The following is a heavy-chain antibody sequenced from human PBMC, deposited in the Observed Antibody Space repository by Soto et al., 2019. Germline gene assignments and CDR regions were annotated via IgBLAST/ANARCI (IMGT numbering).Heavy chain of an antibody. D-gene: IGHD2-21*02. CDR1: DGSNSSNY. CDR2: MYNTGST. J-gene: IGHJ6*02. V-gene: IGHV4-59*01. Sequence: TLSLTCSISDGSNSSNYWNSLRQPPGKGREWIGYMYNTGSTVYNPPFKSRVTISVDTSKNQFSLKLNSVTAADTAVYYCARDLWGYCGTDCYPLDVWGQGPTVTVS. CDR3: ARDLWGYCGTDCYPLDV.